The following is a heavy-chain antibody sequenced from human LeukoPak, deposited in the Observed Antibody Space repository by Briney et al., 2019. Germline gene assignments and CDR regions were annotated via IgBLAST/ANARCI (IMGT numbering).Heavy chain of an antibody. V-gene: IGHV1-2*02. J-gene: IGHJ4*02. CDR1: GYTFTGYY. D-gene: IGHD6-13*01. CDR3: ARAMKTIAADVVDY. Sequence: GASVKVSCKASGYTFTGYYMHWVRQAPGQGLEWMGWINPNSGGTNYAQKFQGRVTMTRDTSISTAYMELSRLRSDDTAVYYCARAMKTIAADVVDYWGQGTLVTVSS. CDR2: INPNSGGT.